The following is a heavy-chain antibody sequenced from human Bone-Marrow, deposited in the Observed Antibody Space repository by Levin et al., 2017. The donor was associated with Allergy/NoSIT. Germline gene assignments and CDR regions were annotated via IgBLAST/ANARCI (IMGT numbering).Heavy chain of an antibody. V-gene: IGHV4-30-4*01. CDR1: GGSIRSGDYF. Sequence: SCTVSGGSIRSGDYFWTWIRQLPGKGLEWIGYIYYSGTTFYNPSLKSRVTISPDTSKDQFSLSLTSVTAADTAVYYCARRSTAATGGGLDYWGQGTLVTVSS. CDR2: IYYSGTT. D-gene: IGHD1-1*01. J-gene: IGHJ4*02. CDR3: ARRSTAATGGGLDY.